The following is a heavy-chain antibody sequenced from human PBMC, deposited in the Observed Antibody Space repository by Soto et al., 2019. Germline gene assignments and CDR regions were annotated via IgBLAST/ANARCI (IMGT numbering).Heavy chain of an antibody. Sequence: TSETLSLTCTVSGGSISSSSYYWGWIRQPPGKGLEWIGSIYYSGSTYYNPSLKSRVTISVDTSKNQFSLKLSSVTAADTAVYYCARSSEGVYYYYGMDVWGQGTTVTVSS. V-gene: IGHV4-39*01. D-gene: IGHD3-10*01. CDR1: GGSISSSSYY. CDR3: ARSSEGVYYYYGMDV. CDR2: IYYSGST. J-gene: IGHJ6*02.